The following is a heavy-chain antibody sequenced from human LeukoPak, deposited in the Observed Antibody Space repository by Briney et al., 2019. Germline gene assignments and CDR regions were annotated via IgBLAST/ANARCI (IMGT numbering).Heavy chain of an antibody. D-gene: IGHD3-10*01. CDR2: ISSSSSYI. J-gene: IGHJ6*02. Sequence: GGSLRLSCAACGFTFSSYSMNSVRQAPGKGVEWVSSISSSSSYIYYADSAKGRFTISRDNAKNSLYLQMNSLRAEDTAVYYCARDHDYGSGSLNYYYGMDVWGRGTTVTVSS. V-gene: IGHV3-21*01. CDR1: GFTFSSYS. CDR3: ARDHDYGSGSLNYYYGMDV.